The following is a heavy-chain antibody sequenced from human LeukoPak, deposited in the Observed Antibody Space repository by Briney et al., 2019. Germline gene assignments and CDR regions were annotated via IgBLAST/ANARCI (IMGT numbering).Heavy chain of an antibody. J-gene: IGHJ5*02. CDR3: ARESAYALHP. CDR1: GFTFSGYS. D-gene: IGHD5-12*01. CDR2: ISSATTTI. Sequence: PGGSLRLSCAASGFTFSGYSMTWVRQAPGKGLEWISYISSATTTIYYADSVKGRFTISRDNAKNSLYLQMNSLRDEDTAVYYCARESAYALHPWGQGALVTVSS. V-gene: IGHV3-48*02.